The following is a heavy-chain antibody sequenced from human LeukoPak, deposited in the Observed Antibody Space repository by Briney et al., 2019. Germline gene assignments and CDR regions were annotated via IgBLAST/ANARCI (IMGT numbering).Heavy chain of an antibody. CDR3: ARPKNMVIASTRGPRYWYFDL. Sequence: SETLSLTXAVYGGSFSGYYWSWIRQPPGKGLEWIGEINHSGSTNYNPSLKSRVTISVDTSKNQFSLKLSSVTAADTAVYYCARPKNMVIASTRGPRYWYFDLWGRGTLVTVSS. J-gene: IGHJ2*01. CDR2: INHSGST. CDR1: GGSFSGYY. D-gene: IGHD2-21*01. V-gene: IGHV4-34*01.